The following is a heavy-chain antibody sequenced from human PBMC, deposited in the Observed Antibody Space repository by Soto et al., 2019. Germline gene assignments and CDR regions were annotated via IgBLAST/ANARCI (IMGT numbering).Heavy chain of an antibody. J-gene: IGHJ4*02. Sequence: GGPMRVACVTCGLSFDSACMTWVRQAPGNGTEWVGRLTRTIQGGDKEPAEHVKGSFTIYRDDSNSTLFLEMNSPKNEHKALYSCNSTILVRREEHWGRGTLVTVS. D-gene: IGHD3-9*01. CDR3: NSTILVRREEH. CDR2: LTRTIQGGDK. V-gene: IGHV3-15*07. CDR1: GLSFDSAC.